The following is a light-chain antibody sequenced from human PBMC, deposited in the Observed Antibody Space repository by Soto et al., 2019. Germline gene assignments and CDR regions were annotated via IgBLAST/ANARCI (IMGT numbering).Light chain of an antibody. Sequence: QSVLTQPASVSGSPGQSITISCTGTANDIGTYNLVSWYQQHPGKAPKLIIYEVSKRPSGVSDRFSGSKSDNTASLTVSGLQAEDEADYYCSSYAGNNNFVVFGGGTKLTVL. CDR2: EVS. CDR3: SSYAGNNNFVV. V-gene: IGLV2-14*02. J-gene: IGLJ2*01. CDR1: ANDIGTYNL.